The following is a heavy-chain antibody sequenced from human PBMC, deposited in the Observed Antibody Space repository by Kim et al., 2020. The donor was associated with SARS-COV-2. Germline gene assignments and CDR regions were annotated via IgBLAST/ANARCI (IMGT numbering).Heavy chain of an antibody. D-gene: IGHD2-2*01. J-gene: IGHJ3*02. V-gene: IGHV5-10-1*01. Sequence: GESLKISCKGSGYSFTSYWISWVRQMPGKGLEWMGRIDPSDSYTNYSPSFQGHVTISADKSISTAYLQWSSLKASDTAMYYCARGSGYCSSTSCPDGAFDIWGKGTMVTVSA. CDR3: ARGSGYCSSTSCPDGAFDI. CDR1: GYSFTSYW. CDR2: IDPSDSYT.